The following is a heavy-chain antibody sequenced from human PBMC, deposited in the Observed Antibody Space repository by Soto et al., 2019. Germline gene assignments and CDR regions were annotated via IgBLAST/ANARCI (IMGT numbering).Heavy chain of an antibody. D-gene: IGHD2-15*01. CDR1: GFTFSSYA. CDR2: ISYDGSNK. Sequence: GSLRLSCAASGFTFSSYAMHWVRQAPGKGLEWVAVISYDGSNKYYADSVKGRFTISRDNSKNTLYLQMKSLRAEDTAVYYCARDGPETAANDFDIWGQGTMVTVSS. CDR3: ARDGPETAANDFDI. J-gene: IGHJ3*02. V-gene: IGHV3-30-3*01.